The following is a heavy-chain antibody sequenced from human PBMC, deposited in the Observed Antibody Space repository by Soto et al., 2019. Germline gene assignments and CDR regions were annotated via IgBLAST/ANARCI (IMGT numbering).Heavy chain of an antibody. D-gene: IGHD3-16*02. Sequence: QVQLVESGGGLVKPGGSLRLSCAASGFSFSDYYMSWIRQAPGKGLEWVSYISSSGSVIYTADSVKGRFTLSRDNAKHSRHLQMNSLRVEDTAVYYCAVTDLIGPSRPSYFDYWGQGTLVSVSS. CDR2: ISSSGSVI. CDR3: AVTDLIGPSRPSYFDY. CDR1: GFSFSDYY. V-gene: IGHV3-11*01. J-gene: IGHJ4*02.